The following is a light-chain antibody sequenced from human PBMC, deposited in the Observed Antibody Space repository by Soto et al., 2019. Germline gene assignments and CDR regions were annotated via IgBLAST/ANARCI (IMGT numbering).Light chain of an antibody. V-gene: IGLV2-14*01. CDR1: SGDVGGYSY. Sequence: QSALTQPASVSGSPGQSITISCTGTSGDVGGYSYVSWYQQHPGKAPKLMIYDVTNRPSGVSDRFSGSKSGNTASLTISGLQAEDEADYYCSSYTSSSTYVFGAGTKVTVL. CDR3: SSYTSSSTYV. J-gene: IGLJ1*01. CDR2: DVT.